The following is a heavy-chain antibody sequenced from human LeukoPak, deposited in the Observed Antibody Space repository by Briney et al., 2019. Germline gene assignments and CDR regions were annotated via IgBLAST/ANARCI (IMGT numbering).Heavy chain of an antibody. CDR3: ARVKIMFGGVIVPDHYYYYGMDV. D-gene: IGHD3-16*02. CDR2: INPSGGST. Sequence: GASVKVSCKASGYTFTSYYMHWVRQAPGQGLEWMGIINPSGGSTSYAQKFQGRVTMARDTSTSTVYMELSSLRSEDTAVYYCARVKIMFGGVIVPDHYYYYGMDVWGQGTTVTVSS. V-gene: IGHV1-46*01. CDR1: GYTFTSYY. J-gene: IGHJ6*02.